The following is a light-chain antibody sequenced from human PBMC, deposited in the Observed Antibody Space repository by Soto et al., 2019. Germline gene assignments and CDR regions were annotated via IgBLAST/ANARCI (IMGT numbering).Light chain of an antibody. CDR2: AAS. J-gene: IGKJ2*01. CDR3: QQYDTSPPMYI. V-gene: IGKV3-20*01. Sequence: EIVLTQSPGTLSLSPGERATLSCRASQSVNSDYLAWYQQKPGQAPRLLIYAASSRDTAIPDRFSGSGSGTEFTLTISRLEPEDFAMYYCQQYDTSPPMYIFGQGTKLEIK. CDR1: QSVNSDY.